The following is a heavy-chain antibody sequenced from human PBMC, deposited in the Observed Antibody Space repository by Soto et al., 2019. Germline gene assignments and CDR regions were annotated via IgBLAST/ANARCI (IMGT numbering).Heavy chain of an antibody. J-gene: IGHJ5*02. V-gene: IGHV4-30-4*01. D-gene: IGHD2-21*02. Sequence: PSETLSLPCPVSGCSISSGDYYWSWIRQPPGKGLEWIGYIYYSGSTYYNPSLKSRVTISVDTSKNQFSLKLSSVTAADTAVYYCARGGAYCGGDCYNWFDPWGQGTLVTVSS. CDR1: GCSISSGDYY. CDR2: IYYSGST. CDR3: ARGGAYCGGDCYNWFDP.